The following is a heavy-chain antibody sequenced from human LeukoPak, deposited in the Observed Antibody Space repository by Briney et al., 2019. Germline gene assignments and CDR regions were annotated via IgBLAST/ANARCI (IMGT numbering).Heavy chain of an antibody. V-gene: IGHV1-2*02. CDR2: INPNSGGT. CDR3: ARDLAITPTERYYDY. CDR1: GYTFTGYY. J-gene: IGHJ4*02. D-gene: IGHD2-15*01. Sequence: ASVKVSCKASGYTFTGYYMHWVRQAPGQGLEWMGWINPNSGGTNYAQKFQGRVTMTRDTSISTAYMELSRLRSDDTAVYYCARDLAITPTERYYDYWGQGTLVTVSS.